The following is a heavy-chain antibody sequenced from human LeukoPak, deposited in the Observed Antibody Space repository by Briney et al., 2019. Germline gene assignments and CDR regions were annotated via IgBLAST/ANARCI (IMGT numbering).Heavy chain of an antibody. D-gene: IGHD5-18*01. J-gene: IGHJ3*02. CDR2: IYGGGST. Sequence: PGGSLRLSCAASGFTVSSNYMSWVRQAPGKGLEWVSVIYGGGSTYYADSVKGRFTISRDNSKNTLYLQMYSLRAEDTAVYYCARKRGYSYESNAFDIWGQGTMVTVSS. V-gene: IGHV3-53*01. CDR1: GFTVSSNY. CDR3: ARKRGYSYESNAFDI.